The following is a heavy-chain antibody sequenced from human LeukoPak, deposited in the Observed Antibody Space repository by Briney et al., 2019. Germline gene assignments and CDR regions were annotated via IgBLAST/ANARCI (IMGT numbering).Heavy chain of an antibody. CDR3: ASGLDTAMADAFDI. CDR2: INPSGGST. D-gene: IGHD5-18*01. J-gene: IGHJ3*02. CDR1: GGTFSSYA. V-gene: IGHV1-46*01. Sequence: ASVKVSCKASGGTFSSYAISWVRQAPGQGLEWMGIINPSGGSTSYAQKFQGRVTMTRDTSTSTVYMELSSLRSEDTAVYYCASGLDTAMADAFDIWGQGTMVTVSS.